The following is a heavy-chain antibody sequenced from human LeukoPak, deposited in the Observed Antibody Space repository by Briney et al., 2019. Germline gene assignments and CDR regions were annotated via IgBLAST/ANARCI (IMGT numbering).Heavy chain of an antibody. Sequence: ASVKVSCKASGYTFSDFYIHWVRQAPGQGLEWMGWINPNSGGTNYAQKFQGRVTMTRDTSISTAYMELSRLRSDDTAVYYCARDTVAAAGSYYFDYWGQGTLVTVSS. D-gene: IGHD6-13*01. CDR1: GYTFSDFY. CDR2: INPNSGGT. J-gene: IGHJ4*02. CDR3: ARDTVAAAGSYYFDY. V-gene: IGHV1-2*02.